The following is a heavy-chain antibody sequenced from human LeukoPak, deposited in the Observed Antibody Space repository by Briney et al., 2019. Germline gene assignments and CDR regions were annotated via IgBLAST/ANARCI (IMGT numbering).Heavy chain of an antibody. V-gene: IGHV3-21*04. CDR2: ISSSSSYI. CDR1: GFTFSSYS. D-gene: IGHD6-13*01. Sequence: PGGSLRLSCAASGFTFSSYSMNWVRQAPGKGLEWVSFISSSSSYIYYADSVKGRFTISRDNSKNTLYLQMNSLRAEDTAVYYCAKDRAGAARWFDPWGQGTLVTVSS. J-gene: IGHJ5*02. CDR3: AKDRAGAARWFDP.